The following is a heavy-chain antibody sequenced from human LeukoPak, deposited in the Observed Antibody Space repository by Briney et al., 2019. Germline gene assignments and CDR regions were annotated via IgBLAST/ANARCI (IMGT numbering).Heavy chain of an antibody. CDR1: GDSISSSSYY. CDR2: IYYSGST. CDR3: ARASVWKTAFYYYGSGSPHYFDY. Sequence: KTSETLSLTCTVSGDSISSSSYYWGWIRQPPGKGLEWIGNIYYSGSTYYNPSLKSRVTISVDTSKNQFSLKLSSVAAADTAVYYCARASVWKTAFYYYGSGSPHYFDYWGQGTLVTVSS. D-gene: IGHD3-10*01. V-gene: IGHV4-39*01. J-gene: IGHJ4*02.